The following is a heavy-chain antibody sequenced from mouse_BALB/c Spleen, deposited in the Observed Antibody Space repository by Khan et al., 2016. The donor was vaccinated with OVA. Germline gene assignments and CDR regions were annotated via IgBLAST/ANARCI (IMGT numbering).Heavy chain of an antibody. D-gene: IGHD4-1*01. CDR1: GFTFSSYS. V-gene: IGHV5-6*01. CDR2: ISSGGDYT. CDR3: ENDVTGSFAY. Sequence: EVALVESGGDLVKPGGSLKLSCAASGFTFSSYSMSWVRQTPDKRLEWVASISSGGDYTYYPDSVKGRFTFSRDNAQNKLYLQKSDLKAEDTAMNYCENDVTGSFAYWGQGNMVTVAA. J-gene: IGHJ3*01.